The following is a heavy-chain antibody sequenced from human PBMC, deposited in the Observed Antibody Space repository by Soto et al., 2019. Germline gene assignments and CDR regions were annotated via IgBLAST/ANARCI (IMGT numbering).Heavy chain of an antibody. CDR3: ARSRYGAVTNPYYFDY. V-gene: IGHV4-59*01. CDR2: IYYSGNT. J-gene: IGHJ4*02. Sequence: QVQLQESGPGLVKPSETLSLTCAVSGASISSYFWSWIRQPPGKGLEYIGYIYYSGNTNYNPSLKSRVTISVDTSKNQFSLTLSSVTAADTAVYYCARSRYGAVTNPYYFDYWGQGTLVTVSS. CDR1: GASISSYF. D-gene: IGHD4-17*01.